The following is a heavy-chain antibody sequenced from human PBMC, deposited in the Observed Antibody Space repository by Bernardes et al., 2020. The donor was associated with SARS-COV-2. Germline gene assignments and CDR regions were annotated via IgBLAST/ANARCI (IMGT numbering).Heavy chain of an antibody. CDR2: INHSGST. CDR3: TGDYLY. CDR1: GGSFSGYY. Sequence: SETLSLTCAAYGGSFSGYYWSWIRQPPGKGLEWIGEINHSGSTNYNPSPKSRVTTSVDTSKNQFSLTLSPVTAADTAAYYCTGDYLYWDQGTLVSVSS. J-gene: IGHJ4*02. D-gene: IGHD2-21*01. V-gene: IGHV4-34*01.